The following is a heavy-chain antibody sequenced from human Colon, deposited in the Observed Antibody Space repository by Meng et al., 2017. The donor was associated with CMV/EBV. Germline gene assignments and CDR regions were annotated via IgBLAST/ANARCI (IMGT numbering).Heavy chain of an antibody. D-gene: IGHD1-14*01. Sequence: SETLSLTCTVSGDSITSSSYYWGWIRQPPGRGLEWIASIYHPGSTYYNPSLKSRTTISFDTSKNQFSLKVTSVTAADTAEYYCASERVGDLPQYYSEMDVCG. J-gene: IGHJ6*02. CDR1: GDSITSSSYY. CDR2: IYHPGST. CDR3: ASERVGDLPQYYSEMDV. V-gene: IGHV4-39*07.